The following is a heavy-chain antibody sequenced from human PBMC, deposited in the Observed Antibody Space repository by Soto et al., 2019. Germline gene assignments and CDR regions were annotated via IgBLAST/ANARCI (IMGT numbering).Heavy chain of an antibody. Sequence: VQLVQSGAEVKKPGASVKVSCKTSGDSFNDYYIHWVRQAPGQGLEWMGWINPNGGVTKYAQKFRGRVTVTRHTSVRTVYMELSSLRSDDTAVYYCARESGGATATLDYYYFYMDVWGKGTTVTVSS. D-gene: IGHD5-12*01. CDR3: ARESGGATATLDYYYFYMDV. J-gene: IGHJ6*03. CDR1: GDSFNDYY. CDR2: INPNGGVT. V-gene: IGHV1-2*02.